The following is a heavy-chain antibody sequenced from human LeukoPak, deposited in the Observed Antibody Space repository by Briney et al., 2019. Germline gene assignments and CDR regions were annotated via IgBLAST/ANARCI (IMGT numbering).Heavy chain of an antibody. CDR1: GFTFSSYA. CDR3: AKLGAATGTDH. J-gene: IGHJ4*02. Sequence: GGSLRLSCATSGFTFSSYAMSWVRQAPGKGLECVSAIGGSSGSTYYADSVKGRFTISRDNSKNTLYLQVNSLRAEDTAIYYCAKLGAATGTDHWGQGTLVTVSS. D-gene: IGHD6-13*01. CDR2: IGGSSGST. V-gene: IGHV3-23*01.